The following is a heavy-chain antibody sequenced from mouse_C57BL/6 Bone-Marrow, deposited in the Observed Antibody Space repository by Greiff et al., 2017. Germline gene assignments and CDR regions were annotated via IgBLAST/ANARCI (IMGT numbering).Heavy chain of an antibody. CDR3: ARRGDYGGY. D-gene: IGHD1-1*01. J-gene: IGHJ2*01. CDR1: GYTFTSYG. Sequence: QVQLQQSGAELARPGASVKLSCKASGYTFTSYGISWVKQRTGQGLEWIGEIYPRSGNTYYNEKFKGKATLTAEKSSSTAYMELRSLTSEDSAVYFCARRGDYGGYWGQGTTLTVSS. CDR2: IYPRSGNT. V-gene: IGHV1-81*01.